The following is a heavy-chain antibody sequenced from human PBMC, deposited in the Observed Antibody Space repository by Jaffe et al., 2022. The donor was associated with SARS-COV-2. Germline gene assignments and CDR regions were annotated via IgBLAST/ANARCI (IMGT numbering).Heavy chain of an antibody. CDR2: IYYSGST. Sequence: QVQLQESGPGLVKPSETLSLTCTVSGGSISSYYWSWIRQPPGKGLEWIGYIYYSGSTNYNPSLKSRVTISVDTSKNQFSLKLSSVTAADTAVYYCARASDYDSSLSLPGYYYYYGMDVWGQGTTVTVSS. CDR1: GGSISSYY. V-gene: IGHV4-59*01. CDR3: ARASDYDSSLSLPGYYYYYGMDV. D-gene: IGHD3-22*01. J-gene: IGHJ6*02.